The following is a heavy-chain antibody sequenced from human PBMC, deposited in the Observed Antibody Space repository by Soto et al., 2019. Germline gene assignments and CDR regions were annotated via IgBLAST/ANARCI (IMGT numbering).Heavy chain of an antibody. D-gene: IGHD3-22*01. CDR1: GGSFSAYY. V-gene: IGHV4-34*01. J-gene: IGHJ4*02. CDR2: INHSGGT. CDR3: ARGSVDTFDSSGFYEY. Sequence: PSETLSLTCGVYGGSFSAYYWSWIRQPPGKGLEWIGEINHSGGTSYNPSLKSRVTISVDTSKSQFSLKLTSVTAADRAVYYCARGSVDTFDSSGFYEYWGQVAQVTDYS.